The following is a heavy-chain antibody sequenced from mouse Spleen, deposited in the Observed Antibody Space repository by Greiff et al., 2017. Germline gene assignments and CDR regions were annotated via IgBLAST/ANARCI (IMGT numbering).Heavy chain of an antibody. V-gene: IGHV1-50*01. CDR2: IDPSDSYT. CDR3: ARHGGFAY. Sequence: VQLQQPGAELVKPGASVKLSCKASGYTFTSYWMQWVKQRPGQGLEWIGEIDPSDSYTNYNQKFKGKATLTVDTSSSTAYMQLSSLTSEDSAVYYCARHGGFAYWGQGTLVTVSA. CDR1: GYTFTSYW. J-gene: IGHJ3*01.